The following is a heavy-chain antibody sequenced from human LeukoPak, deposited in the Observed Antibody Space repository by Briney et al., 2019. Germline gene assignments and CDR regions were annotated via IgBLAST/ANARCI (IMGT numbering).Heavy chain of an antibody. CDR2: INPNSGGT. Sequence: ASVKVSCKASGYTFTGYYMHWVRQAPGQGLEWMGWINPNSGGTNYAQKFQGRVTMTRDTSISTAYMELSRLRSDDTAVYYCARSKMATTDDAFDIWGQGTMVTVSS. J-gene: IGHJ3*02. CDR3: ARSKMATTDDAFDI. D-gene: IGHD5-12*01. V-gene: IGHV1-2*02. CDR1: GYTFTGYY.